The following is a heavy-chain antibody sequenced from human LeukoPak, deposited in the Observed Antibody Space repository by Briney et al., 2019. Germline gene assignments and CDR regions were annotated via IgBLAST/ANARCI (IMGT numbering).Heavy chain of an antibody. V-gene: IGHV1-69*13. CDR2: IIPIFGTA. J-gene: IGHJ4*02. Sequence: GASVKVSCKASGGTFSSYAISWVRQAPGQGLEWMGGIIPIFGTANYAQKFQGRVTITADESTSTAYMELSSLRSEDTAVYYCSVGPKDYFDYWGQGTLVTVSS. CDR1: GGTFSSYA. CDR3: SVGPKDYFDY.